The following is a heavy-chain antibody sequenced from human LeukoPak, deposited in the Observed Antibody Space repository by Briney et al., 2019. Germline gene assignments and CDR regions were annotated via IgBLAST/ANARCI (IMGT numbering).Heavy chain of an antibody. D-gene: IGHD3-3*01. CDR2: IYHSGST. Sequence: SETLSLTCTVSGGSISSGGYYWSWIRQPPGKGLEWIGYIYHSGSTYYNPSLKSRVTISVDRSKNQFSLKLSSVTAADTAVYYCARVLDFWSGLFDYWGQGTLVTVSS. J-gene: IGHJ4*02. V-gene: IGHV4-30-2*01. CDR1: GGSISSGGYY. CDR3: ARVLDFWSGLFDY.